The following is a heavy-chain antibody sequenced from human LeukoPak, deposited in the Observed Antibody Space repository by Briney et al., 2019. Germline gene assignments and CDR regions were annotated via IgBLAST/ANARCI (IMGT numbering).Heavy chain of an antibody. V-gene: IGHV5-51*01. CDR2: IYPSDSDT. J-gene: IGHJ4*02. Sequence: GESLKISCTGSGYTFSNYWIVWVRQMPEKGLEWMGIIYPSDSDTTYSPSFQGQVTISADTSIRSAFLQWSNLRASDTAIYYCARLFYYDNSKSFDYWGQGTPVTVSS. D-gene: IGHD3-22*01. CDR3: ARLFYYDNSKSFDY. CDR1: GYTFSNYW.